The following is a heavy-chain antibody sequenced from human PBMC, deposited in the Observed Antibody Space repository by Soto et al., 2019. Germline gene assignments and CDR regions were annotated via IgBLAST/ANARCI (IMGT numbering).Heavy chain of an antibody. J-gene: IGHJ5*02. Sequence: QVQLVQSGAEVKKPGSSVKVSCKASGGTFSSYAISWVRQAPGQGLEWMGGIIPIFGTANYAQKFQGRVTITADESTSTAYMELSSLRSEDTAVYYCARDAGDWSLAEFWFDPWGQGTLVTVSS. CDR2: IIPIFGTA. CDR1: GGTFSSYA. D-gene: IGHD3-9*01. CDR3: ARDAGDWSLAEFWFDP. V-gene: IGHV1-69*01.